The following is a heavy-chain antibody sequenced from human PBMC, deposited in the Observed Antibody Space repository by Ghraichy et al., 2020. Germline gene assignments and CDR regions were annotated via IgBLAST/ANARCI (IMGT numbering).Heavy chain of an antibody. V-gene: IGHV4-59*08. CDR2: IYYSGST. D-gene: IGHD5-18*01. Sequence: SETLSLTCTVSGGSISSYYWSWIRQPPGKGLEWIGYIYYSGSTNYNPSLKSRVTISVDTSKNQFSLKLSSVTAADTAVYYCASTAMVGSGYPYYFDYWGQGTLVTVSS. J-gene: IGHJ4*02. CDR1: GGSISSYY. CDR3: ASTAMVGSGYPYYFDY.